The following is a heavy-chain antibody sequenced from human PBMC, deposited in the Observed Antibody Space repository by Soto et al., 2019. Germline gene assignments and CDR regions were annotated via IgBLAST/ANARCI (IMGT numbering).Heavy chain of an antibody. CDR2: ISGSGGST. D-gene: IGHD6-13*01. Sequence: EVQLLESGGGLVQPGGSLRLSCAVSGFTFSSYAMSWVRQAPGKGLEWVSAISGSGGSTYYADSVKGRFTISRDNSKNTLYLQMSSLRAEDTAIYYCAKDRLAYSSSWYSDDYWGQGTLVTVSS. J-gene: IGHJ4*02. V-gene: IGHV3-23*01. CDR1: GFTFSSYA. CDR3: AKDRLAYSSSWYSDDY.